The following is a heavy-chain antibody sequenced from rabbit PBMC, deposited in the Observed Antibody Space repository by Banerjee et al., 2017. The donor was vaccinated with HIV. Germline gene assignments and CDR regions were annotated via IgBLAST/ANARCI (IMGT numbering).Heavy chain of an antibody. J-gene: IGHJ6*01. CDR1: GFSFSSSYY. Sequence: QSLEESGGDLVKPGGSLTLTCPDSGFSFSSSYYMCWVRQAPGKGLEWIACINTSSGNTVYASWAKCRFTISRSTSLNTVTLKMTSLTAADTATYFCAKDGGSDYDWAMDLWGQGTLVTVS. V-gene: IGHV1S40*01. CDR2: INTSSGNT. CDR3: AKDGGSDYDWAMDL. D-gene: IGHD8-1*01.